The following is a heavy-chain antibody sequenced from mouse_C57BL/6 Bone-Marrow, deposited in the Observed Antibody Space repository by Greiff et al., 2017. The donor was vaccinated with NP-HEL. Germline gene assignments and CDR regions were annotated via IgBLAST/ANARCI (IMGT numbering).Heavy chain of an antibody. CDR2: IYPGSGNT. CDR1: GYSFTSYY. V-gene: IGHV1-66*01. J-gene: IGHJ1*03. CDR3: AIPAYWYFDV. Sequence: QVQLKESGPELVKPGASVKISCKASGYSFTSYYIHWVKQRPGQGLEWIGWIYPGSGNTKYNEKFKGKATLTADTSSSTAYMQLSSLTSEDSAVYYCAIPAYWYFDVWGTGTTVTVSS.